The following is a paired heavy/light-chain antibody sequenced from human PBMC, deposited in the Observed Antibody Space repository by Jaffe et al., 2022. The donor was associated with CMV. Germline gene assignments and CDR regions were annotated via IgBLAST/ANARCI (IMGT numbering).Light chain of an antibody. Sequence: QSALTQPASVSGSPGQSITISCTEAGSHFVGSTFVSWYQQHPGKAPTLMIFDVSNRPSGVSSRFSGSKSGNTASLTISGLRTEDEAIYYCHSYSNSGEVFGGGTRLTVL. V-gene: IGLV2-14*03. J-gene: IGLJ3*02. CDR1: GSHFVGSTF. CDR3: HSYSNSGEV. CDR2: DVS.
Heavy chain of an antibody. J-gene: IGHJ3*01. D-gene: IGHD3-10*01. CDR3: ATKAYFGQGSYDPGFDV. CDR2: IDPNDSET. Sequence: EVQLVQSGAEVKKPGESLRISCKDSGQKSINYWITWVRQRPGKGLEWMGRIDPNDSETNYDPSFEGHVTISAVKSVNTAYLQWSSLQASDSAIYYCATKAYFGQGSYDPGFDVWGQGTLVIVSS. V-gene: IGHV5-10-1*03. CDR1: GQKSINYW.